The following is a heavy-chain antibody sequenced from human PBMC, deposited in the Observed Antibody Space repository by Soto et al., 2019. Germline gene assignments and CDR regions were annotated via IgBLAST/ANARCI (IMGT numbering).Heavy chain of an antibody. CDR3: ARGRGSGSYRDFDY. CDR1: GFTFSSYS. J-gene: IGHJ4*02. D-gene: IGHD3-10*01. Sequence: GGSLRLSCAASGFTFSSYSMNRVRQAPGKGLEWVSSISSSSSYIYYADSVKGRFTISRDNAKNSLYLQMNSLRAEDTAVYYCARGRGSGSYRDFDYWGQGTLVTVSS. CDR2: ISSSSSYI. V-gene: IGHV3-21*01.